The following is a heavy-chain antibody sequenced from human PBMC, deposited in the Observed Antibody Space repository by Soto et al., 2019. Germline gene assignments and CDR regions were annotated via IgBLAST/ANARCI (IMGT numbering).Heavy chain of an antibody. CDR3: GKVLVGATGHTDSDS. CDR1: GGSIYRSGYY. J-gene: IGHJ4*02. V-gene: IGHV4-39*01. CDR2: TDYNGVT. D-gene: IGHD2-15*01. Sequence: SETLSLTCTVSGGSIYRSGYYWGWIRQPPGRGLEWIGNTDYNGVTYSNPSLKSRVTISRDTSKNQFSLKLTSVTAADTALYYCGKVLVGATGHTDSDSWGPGTLVTVSS.